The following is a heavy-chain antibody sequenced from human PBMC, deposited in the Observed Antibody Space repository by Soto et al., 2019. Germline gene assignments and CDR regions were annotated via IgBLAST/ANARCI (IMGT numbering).Heavy chain of an antibody. Sequence: GASVKVSCKASGYTFTSYYMHWVRQAPGQGLEWMGIINPSGGSTSYAQKFQGRVTMTRDTSTSTVYMELSSLRSEDTAVYYCARGPHLRLEIPHYYYYMDVWGKGTTVNVSS. CDR1: GYTFTSYY. CDR2: INPSGGST. V-gene: IGHV1-46*03. J-gene: IGHJ6*03. CDR3: ARGPHLRLEIPHYYYYMDV. D-gene: IGHD1-1*01.